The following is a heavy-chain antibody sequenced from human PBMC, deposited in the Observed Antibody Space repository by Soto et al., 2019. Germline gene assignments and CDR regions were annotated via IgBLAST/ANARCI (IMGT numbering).Heavy chain of an antibody. CDR3: AKDNTIFGVVIIPGLSGMDV. D-gene: IGHD3-3*01. CDR2: INPSGGST. Sequence: ASVKVSFKASGGTFSSYTISWVRQAPGQGLEWMGIINPSGGSTSYAQKFQGRVTMTRDTSTSTVYMELSSLRSEDTAVYYCAKDNTIFGVVIIPGLSGMDVWGQGTTVTVSS. J-gene: IGHJ6*02. V-gene: IGHV1-46*01. CDR1: GGTFSSYT.